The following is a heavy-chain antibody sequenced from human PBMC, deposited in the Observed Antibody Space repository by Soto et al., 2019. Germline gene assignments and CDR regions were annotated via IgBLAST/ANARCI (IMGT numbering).Heavy chain of an antibody. J-gene: IGHJ4*02. CDR2: ISGSGGST. CDR3: AKDTLDHPYYYDSSGYVDY. CDR1: GFTFSSYA. Sequence: EVQLLESGGGLVQPGGSLRLSCAASGFTFSSYAMSWVRQAPGKGLEWVSAISGSGGSTYYADSVKGRFTISRDNSKNTLYLQMNSLRAEDTAVYYCAKDTLDHPYYYDSSGYVDYWGQGTLVTVSS. D-gene: IGHD3-22*01. V-gene: IGHV3-23*01.